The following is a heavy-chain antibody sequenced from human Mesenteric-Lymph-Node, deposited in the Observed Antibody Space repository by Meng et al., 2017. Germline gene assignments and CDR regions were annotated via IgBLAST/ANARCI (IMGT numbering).Heavy chain of an antibody. V-gene: IGHV6-1*01. D-gene: IGHD3-10*02. J-gene: IGHJ4*02. Sequence: VAPQQAGPGLVKPSQTLPLTCAISGDSVSSNSAAWNWIRQSPSGGLEWLGRTYYRSKYYNDYALSVKSRITINPDTSKNQFSLQLNSVTPEDTAIYYCARDWGDVRGGFNFWGQGTLVTVSS. CDR1: GDSVSSNSAA. CDR2: TYYRSKYYN. CDR3: ARDWGDVRGGFNF.